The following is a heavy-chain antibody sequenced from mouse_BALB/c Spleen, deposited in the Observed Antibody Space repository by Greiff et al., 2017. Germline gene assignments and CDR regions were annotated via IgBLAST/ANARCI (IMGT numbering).Heavy chain of an antibody. Sequence: DVMLVESGGGLVKPGGSLKLSCAASGFAFSSYDMSWVRQTPEKRLEWVAYISSGGGSTYYPDTVKGRFTISRDNAKNTLYLQMSSLKSEDTAMYYCARHVDYYGNYYFDYWGQGTTLTVSS. CDR3: ARHVDYYGNYYFDY. CDR1: GFAFSSYD. J-gene: IGHJ2*01. D-gene: IGHD2-1*01. CDR2: ISSGGGST. V-gene: IGHV5-12-1*01.